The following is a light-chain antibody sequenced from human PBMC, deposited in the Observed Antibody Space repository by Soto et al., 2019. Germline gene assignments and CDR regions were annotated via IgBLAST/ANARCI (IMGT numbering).Light chain of an antibody. J-gene: IGLJ1*01. CDR1: SSDVGAYNY. CDR3: RSFARGNPYV. Sequence: QSALTQPASVSGSPGQSITISCTGTSSDVGAYNYVSWYQQHPGKVPKLMIYDVSDRPSGVSNRFSGSKSGNTASPTISGRQAEDEGEYSCRSFARGNPYVFGTGTKLTVL. CDR2: DVS. V-gene: IGLV2-14*03.